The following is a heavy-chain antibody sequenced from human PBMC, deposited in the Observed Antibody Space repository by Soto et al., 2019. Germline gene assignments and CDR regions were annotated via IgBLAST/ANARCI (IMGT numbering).Heavy chain of an antibody. J-gene: IGHJ4*02. Sequence: ASVKVSCKASGYTFTDYYIHWVRQAPGQGLEWMGWINPNSGSTNYGQKFQGRVTMTRDTSIGTVYMELSSLRSDDTATYFCASSWIHLWDQTYWGQGNLVTVSS. CDR2: INPNSGST. CDR3: ASSWIHLWDQTY. V-gene: IGHV1-2*02. CDR1: GYTFTDYY. D-gene: IGHD5-18*01.